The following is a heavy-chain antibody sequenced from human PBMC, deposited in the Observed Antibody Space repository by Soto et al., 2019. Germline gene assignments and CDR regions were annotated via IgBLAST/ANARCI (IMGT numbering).Heavy chain of an antibody. CDR2: IDSGGRTT. Sequence: EVQPVESGGGLVQTGGSLRLSCAASGFTFSSDWMHWFRQAPGKGLVWVSRIDSGGRTTTYADSVKGRFTISRDNAKNTLYLQMNGLRAEDTALYYCSSWFTYGNFDYFDYWGQGTQVTVSS. CDR1: GFTFSSDW. D-gene: IGHD3-10*01. CDR3: SSWFTYGNFDYFDY. J-gene: IGHJ4*02. V-gene: IGHV3-74*01.